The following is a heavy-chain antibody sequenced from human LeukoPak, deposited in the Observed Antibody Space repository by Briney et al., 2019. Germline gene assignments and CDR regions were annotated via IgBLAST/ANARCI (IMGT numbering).Heavy chain of an antibody. CDR2: ISSSSSYI. J-gene: IGHJ1*01. V-gene: IGHV3-21*01. CDR1: GFTFSSYS. CDR3: ARVQYYGSGSSASFQH. Sequence: GGSLRLSCAASGFTFSSYSMNWVRQAPGKGLEWVSSISSSSSYIYYADSVKGRFTISRDNAKNSLYLQMNSLRAEDTAVYYCARVQYYGSGSSASFQHWGQGTLVTVSS. D-gene: IGHD3-10*01.